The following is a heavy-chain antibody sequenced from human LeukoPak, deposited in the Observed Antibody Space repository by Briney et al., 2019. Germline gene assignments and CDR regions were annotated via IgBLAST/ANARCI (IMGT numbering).Heavy chain of an antibody. CDR1: GFTFSNHW. Sequence: GGSLRLSCAASGFTFSNHWMHWVRQAPGKGLMWVSRINRDGSRTDYADSVKGRFTISRDNAKNSLYLQMNSLRAEDTALYYCAKDASSIAAAGTELDYWGQGTLVTVSS. CDR2: INRDGSRT. V-gene: IGHV3-74*01. CDR3: AKDASSIAAAGTELDY. D-gene: IGHD6-13*01. J-gene: IGHJ4*02.